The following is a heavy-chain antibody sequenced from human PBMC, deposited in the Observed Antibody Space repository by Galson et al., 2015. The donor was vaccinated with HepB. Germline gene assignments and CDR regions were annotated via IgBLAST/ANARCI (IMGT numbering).Heavy chain of an antibody. CDR2: ISYDGMNE. J-gene: IGHJ6*02. CDR1: GFSFSAYG. V-gene: IGHV3-30*18. CDR3: AKGGMSLSYQLLVDYFYYAMDV. Sequence: SLRLSCAASGFSFSAYGMHWVRQVPGKGLEWVAIISYDGMNEYYAESVKGRFTISRDNSKNKVFLQMEGLRTEDTALYYCAKGGMSLSYQLLVDYFYYAMDVWGRGTTVTVSS. D-gene: IGHD1-1*01.